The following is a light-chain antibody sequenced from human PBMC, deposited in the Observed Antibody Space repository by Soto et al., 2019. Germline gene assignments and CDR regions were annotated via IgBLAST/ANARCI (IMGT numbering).Light chain of an antibody. CDR2: GAS. J-gene: IGKJ5*01. Sequence: DIQMTQSPSTLSASVGDSVTITCRASQNIASWLAWYQQTPGKAPKLLIYGASTSESGVPSRFSGSGSGTEFTLTIRSLQPGDFATYYCQQYNTYSATFGQGTQLEIK. CDR3: QQYNTYSAT. CDR1: QNIASW. V-gene: IGKV1-5*01.